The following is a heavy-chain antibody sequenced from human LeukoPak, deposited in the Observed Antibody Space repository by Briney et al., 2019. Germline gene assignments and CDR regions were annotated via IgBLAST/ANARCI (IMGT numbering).Heavy chain of an antibody. J-gene: IGHJ4*02. CDR3: ARDPGGYSSGWSPHRYFDY. Sequence: ASVKVSCKASGYTFTGYYMHWVRQAPGQGPEWMGWINPNSGGTNYAQKFQGRVTMTRDTSISTAYMELSRLRSDDTAVYYCARDPGGYSSGWSPHRYFDYWGQGTLVTVSS. V-gene: IGHV1-2*02. CDR1: GYTFTGYY. D-gene: IGHD6-19*01. CDR2: INPNSGGT.